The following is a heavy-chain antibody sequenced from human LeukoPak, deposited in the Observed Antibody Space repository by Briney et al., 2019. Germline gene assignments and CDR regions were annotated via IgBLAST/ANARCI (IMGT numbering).Heavy chain of an antibody. CDR3: ARIIAAAGTNWFDP. CDR1: GYTFTNYG. D-gene: IGHD6-13*01. Sequence: ASVKVSCKASGYTFTNYGISWVRQAPGQGLEWMGWISAYNGNTNYAQKRQGRVTMTTDTSPSTAYMELRSLRSDDTAVYYCARIIAAAGTNWFDPWGQGTLVTVSS. J-gene: IGHJ5*02. V-gene: IGHV1-18*01. CDR2: ISAYNGNT.